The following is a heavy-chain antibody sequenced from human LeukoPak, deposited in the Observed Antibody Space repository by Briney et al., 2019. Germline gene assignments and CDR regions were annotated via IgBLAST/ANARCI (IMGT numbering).Heavy chain of an antibody. CDR2: INQDGSEK. J-gene: IGHJ6*03. CDR3: ARDQGFSYYFYYMDV. V-gene: IGHV3-7*01. CDR1: GFTCRSYW. D-gene: IGHD3-3*01. Sequence: GGSLSLSSAASGFTCRSYWMSWVRQAPGKGLEWVANINQDGSEKYYVDSVKGRFTISRDNAKNSVYLQMNSLRAEDTDVYYCARDQGFSYYFYYMDVWGKGTTVTVSS.